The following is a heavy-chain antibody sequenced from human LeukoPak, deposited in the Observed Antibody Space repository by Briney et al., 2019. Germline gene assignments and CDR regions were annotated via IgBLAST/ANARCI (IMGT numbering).Heavy chain of an antibody. V-gene: IGHV1-46*01. CDR2: INPSGGST. J-gene: IGHJ4*02. Sequence: EASVKVSCKASGYTFPSYFMHWVRQAPGQGLEWMGIINPSGGSTSYAQKFQGRVTMTRDTSTSTVYMELSSLRSEDTAMYYCARCQIEYSSSFTFDYWGQGTLVTVSS. D-gene: IGHD6-6*01. CDR1: GYTFPSYF. CDR3: ARCQIEYSSSFTFDY.